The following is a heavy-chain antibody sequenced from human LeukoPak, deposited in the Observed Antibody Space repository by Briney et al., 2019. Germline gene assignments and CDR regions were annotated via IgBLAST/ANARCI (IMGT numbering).Heavy chain of an antibody. J-gene: IGHJ5*02. Sequence: SETLSLTCTVSGYSISSGYYWGWIRQPPGKGLEWIGSIYHSGSTYYNPSLKSRVTISVDTSKNQFSLKLSSVTAADTAVYYCARGSTGDHGWFDPWGQGTLVTVSS. CDR3: ARGSTGDHGWFDP. CDR2: IYHSGST. CDR1: GYSISSGYY. V-gene: IGHV4-38-2*02. D-gene: IGHD7-27*01.